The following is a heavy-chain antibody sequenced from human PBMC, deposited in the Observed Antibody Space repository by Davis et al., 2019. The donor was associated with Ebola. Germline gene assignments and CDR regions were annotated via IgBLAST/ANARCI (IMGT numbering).Heavy chain of an antibody. Sequence: PGGSLRLSCAASGFTFINYWIHWVRQVPGKGLAWASTINGDGTATFYADSVKGRFTISRDNAKNTVSLQMNSLRAEDTAIYYCGSVFEYWGQGTLVTVSS. J-gene: IGHJ4*02. CDR3: GSVFEY. CDR1: GFTFINYW. CDR2: INGDGTAT. V-gene: IGHV3-74*01.